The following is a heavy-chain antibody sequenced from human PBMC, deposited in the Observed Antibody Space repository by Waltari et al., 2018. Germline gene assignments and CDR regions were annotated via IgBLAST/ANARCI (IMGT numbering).Heavy chain of an antibody. V-gene: IGHV3-23*01. CDR3: ATFKGDY. CDR1: GFTFSTYS. D-gene: IGHD3-16*01. J-gene: IGHJ4*02. CDR2: ISGSGTGT. Sequence: EVQLLESGGGLVQPGGSLRLSCAASGFTFSTYSMSWVRQVPGKGLEWVSSISGSGTGTYYADSVKVRFTISRDNSKNTLSLQMNSLRVEDTALYYCATFKGDYWGQGTLVTVSS.